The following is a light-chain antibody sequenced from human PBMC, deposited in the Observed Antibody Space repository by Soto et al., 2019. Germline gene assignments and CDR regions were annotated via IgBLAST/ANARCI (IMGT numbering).Light chain of an antibody. Sequence: EIVLTQSPCTLSLSPGERATLSCRASHSVGSSYLAWYQQKPGQALSLLIYGASGRATGIPDRFSGSGSGTDFTLAISSLEPEAVAVYYCEQYGRSPMYTFGQGTNVEIK. V-gene: IGKV3-20*01. CDR3: EQYGRSPMYT. J-gene: IGKJ2*01. CDR2: GAS. CDR1: HSVGSSY.